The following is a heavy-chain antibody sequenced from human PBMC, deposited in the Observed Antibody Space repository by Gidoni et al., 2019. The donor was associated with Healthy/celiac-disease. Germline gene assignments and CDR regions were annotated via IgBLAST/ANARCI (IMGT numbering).Heavy chain of an antibody. J-gene: IGHJ1*01. CDR1: GFTFSRYA. V-gene: IGHV3-23*01. Sequence: EVQLLESGGGLLQPGGFLRLSCASSGFTFSRYAMRWVRQAPGKGMERVSGISGSGGSTYYADAVKGRFTISRDNSKNTLYLQMNSLRAEDTAVYYCAKYRYSSVAEYFQHWGQGTLVTVSS. D-gene: IGHD6-19*01. CDR2: ISGSGGST. CDR3: AKYRYSSVAEYFQH.